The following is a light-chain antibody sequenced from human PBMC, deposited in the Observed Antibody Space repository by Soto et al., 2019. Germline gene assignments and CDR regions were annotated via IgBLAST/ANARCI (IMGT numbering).Light chain of an antibody. V-gene: IGKV3-20*01. CDR2: GAS. J-gene: IGKJ3*01. CDR3: HQYGSSPFT. Sequence: VVLTQSPATLSLSPGGRATLSCRANQPVSANYLAWYQQKPGQAPRLLIYGASSRATGIPDRFSGSGSGTDFTLTISRLEPDDFAVFYCHQYGSSPFTFGPGTKVDIK. CDR1: QPVSANY.